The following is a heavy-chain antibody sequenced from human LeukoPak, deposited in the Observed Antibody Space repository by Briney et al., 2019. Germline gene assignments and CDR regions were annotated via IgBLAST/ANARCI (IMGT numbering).Heavy chain of an antibody. V-gene: IGHV3-21*01. CDR3: ARGPGSGRNYNWFDP. CDR2: ISGSSSSI. Sequence: GGPLRLSCAASGFTFSSYSMNWFRQAPGKGLEWVSSISGSSSSIYYADSVKGRFTISRDNAKNSLYLQMNSLRAEDTAVYYCARGPGSGRNYNWFDPWGQGTLVTVSS. CDR1: GFTFSSYS. J-gene: IGHJ5*02. D-gene: IGHD3-10*01.